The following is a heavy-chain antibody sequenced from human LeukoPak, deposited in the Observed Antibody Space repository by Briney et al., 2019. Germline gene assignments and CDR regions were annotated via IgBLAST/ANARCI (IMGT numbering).Heavy chain of an antibody. CDR1: GYTFTSYY. V-gene: IGHV1-46*01. D-gene: IGHD2-21*02. CDR2: INPSGGST. CDR3: ARSKYCGGDCYSGPLDY. J-gene: IGHJ4*02. Sequence: ASVKVSCKASGYTFTSYYMHWVRQAPGQGLEWMGIINPSGGSTSYPQKFQGRVTMTRDTSTSTVYMELSSLRSEDTAVYYCARSKYCGGDCYSGPLDYWGQGTLVTVSS.